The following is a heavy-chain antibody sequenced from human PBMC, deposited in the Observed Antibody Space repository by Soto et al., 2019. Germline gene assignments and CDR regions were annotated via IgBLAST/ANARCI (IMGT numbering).Heavy chain of an antibody. D-gene: IGHD5-12*01. V-gene: IGHV3-30-3*01. J-gene: IGHJ4*02. CDR1: AFTFKNHG. CDR2: ISYDGNDK. Sequence: GLSLRRSFAVSAFTFKNHGMHWVRHAPCKGLEWVAFISYDGNDKHYAASVKGRFTISRDNSKNTLYLQMKSLRVEDTAVYYCPRHKSGYELFQYFYYWGQGTLVTVSS. CDR3: PRHKSGYELFQYFYY.